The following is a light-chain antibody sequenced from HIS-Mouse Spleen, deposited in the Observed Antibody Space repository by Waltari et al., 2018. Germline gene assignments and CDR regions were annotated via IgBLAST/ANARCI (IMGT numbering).Light chain of an antibody. Sequence: QSALTQPASVSGSPGQSINISCTGTSSDVGSYHLVSWYQQHPGKAPNLMIYEGSKRPSGVSNRFSGSKSGNTASLTISGLQAEDEADYYCCSYAGSSTWVFGGGTKLTVL. V-gene: IGLV2-23*01. J-gene: IGLJ3*02. CDR1: SSDVGSYHL. CDR3: CSYAGSSTWV. CDR2: EGS.